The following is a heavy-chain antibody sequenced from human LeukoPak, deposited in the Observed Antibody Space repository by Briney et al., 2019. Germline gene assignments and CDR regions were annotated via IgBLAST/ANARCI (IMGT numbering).Heavy chain of an antibody. J-gene: IGHJ4*02. CDR2: INPGDSDT. D-gene: IGHD6-19*01. CDR1: GYSFTSHW. V-gene: IGHV5-51*01. Sequence: GESLKISCKGSGYSFTSHWIGWGRQMPGKGLEWLGIINPGDSDTSYSPSFQAQVTISADKSISTANLQWSSLKASDTAMYYCARRIGSGWYDYWGQGTLVTVSS. CDR3: ARRIGSGWYDY.